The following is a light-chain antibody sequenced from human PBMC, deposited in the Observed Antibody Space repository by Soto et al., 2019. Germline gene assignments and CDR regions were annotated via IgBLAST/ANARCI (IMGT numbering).Light chain of an antibody. V-gene: IGKV1-39*01. CDR2: AAS. CDR3: QQNYNTPYT. CDR1: QSISSY. J-gene: IGKJ5*01. Sequence: DIQMTQSPSSLSASVGDRVTISFRASQSISSYLNWYHQKPGKAPKLLIYAASSLQSGVPSRFSGSGSGTDFTLTISSLQPEDFATYYCQQNYNTPYTFGQGTRLEI.